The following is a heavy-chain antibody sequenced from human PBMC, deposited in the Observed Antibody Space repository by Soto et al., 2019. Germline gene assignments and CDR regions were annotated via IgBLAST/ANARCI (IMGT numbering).Heavy chain of an antibody. CDR3: ARPATFWSGHHMDV. V-gene: IGHV5-10-1*01. J-gene: IGHJ6*02. CDR1: GYSFTSYW. CDR2: IDPSDSYT. D-gene: IGHD3-3*01. Sequence: ESLKISCKGSGYSFTSYWISWVRQMPGKGLEWMGRIDPSDSYTNYSPSFQGHVTISADKSISTAYLQWSRLKDSDTAMYYCARPATFWSGHHMDVWGQGTTVTVSS.